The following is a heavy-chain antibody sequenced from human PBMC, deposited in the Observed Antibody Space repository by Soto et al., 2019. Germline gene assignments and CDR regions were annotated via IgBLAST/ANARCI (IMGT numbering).Heavy chain of an antibody. CDR2: ISFDGKNR. V-gene: IGHV3-30*18. CDR3: AKRGGVVGGSEHPFFEY. J-gene: IGHJ4*02. D-gene: IGHD2-15*01. Sequence: QVQLVESGGGVVQPGKSLRLSCAASGFIFSNYGMHWVRQAPGKGLEWVALISFDGKNRNYADSVKDRFTICRDNPKNTLYLEMNSLRPEDTAFYYCAKRGGVVGGSEHPFFEYWGQGTLVTVSS. CDR1: GFIFSNYG.